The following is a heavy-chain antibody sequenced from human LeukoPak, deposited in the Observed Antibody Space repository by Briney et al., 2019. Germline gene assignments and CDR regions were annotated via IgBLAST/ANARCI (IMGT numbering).Heavy chain of an antibody. CDR2: IYYTAGS. CDR1: GGSVTADNYF. CDR3: GRGLRYSGSYVVEY. J-gene: IGHJ4*02. V-gene: IGHV4-30-4*08. Sequence: SETLSLTCIVSGGSVTADNYFWSWTRQPPGEGLEWIGYIYYTAGSYYNPSLKSRVTMSIDASTNQFSLKLNSVTAADTAVYHCGRGLRYSGSYVVEYWGLGTLVTVSS. D-gene: IGHD1-26*01.